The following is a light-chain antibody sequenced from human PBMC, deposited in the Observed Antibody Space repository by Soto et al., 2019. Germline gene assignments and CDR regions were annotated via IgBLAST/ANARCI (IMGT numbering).Light chain of an antibody. V-gene: IGKV1-27*01. CDR3: PQYNSAPLT. CDR1: QGIAPY. J-gene: IGKJ4*01. Sequence: DVQMTQSPSSLSALVGDRVTITCRSSQGIAPYLAWFQQKPGKVPKLLIYATSTLQSGVPSRFSGSGSGTDFTPTISSLQPEDVSTYYCPQYNSAPLTFGGGTKVEIK. CDR2: ATS.